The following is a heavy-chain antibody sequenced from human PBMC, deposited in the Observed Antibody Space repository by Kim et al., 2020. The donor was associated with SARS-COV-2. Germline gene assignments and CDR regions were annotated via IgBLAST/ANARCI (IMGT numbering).Heavy chain of an antibody. D-gene: IGHD2-2*02. Sequence: SETLSLTCAVYGGSFSGYYWSWIRQPPGKGLEWIGEINHSGSTNYNPSLKSRVTISVDTSKNQFSLKLSSVTAADTAVYYCARGRCSSTSCCTVRWYFDLSGRGTPGSASS. CDR2: INHSGST. CDR3: ARGRCSSTSCCTVRWYFDL. J-gene: IGHJ2*01. CDR1: GGSFSGYY. V-gene: IGHV4-34*01.